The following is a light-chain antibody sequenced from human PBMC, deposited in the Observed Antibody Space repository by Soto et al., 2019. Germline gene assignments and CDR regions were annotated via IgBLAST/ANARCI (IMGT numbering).Light chain of an antibody. V-gene: IGLV2-18*02. CDR3: SSFTSSSTYV. CDR1: SSDVGSYNR. CDR2: EVS. J-gene: IGLJ1*01. Sequence: QSVLTQPPSVSGSPGQSVAISCTGTSSDVGSYNRVSWYQQPPGTAPKLIIYEVSNRPSGVPDRFSGSKSGNTASLTISGLQAEDEADYYCSSFTSSSTYVFGTGTKVTDL.